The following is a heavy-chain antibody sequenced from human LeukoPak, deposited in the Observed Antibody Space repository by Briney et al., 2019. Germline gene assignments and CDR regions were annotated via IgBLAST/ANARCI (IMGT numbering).Heavy chain of an antibody. V-gene: IGHV3-21*01. CDR3: ARGADNYGYIFDY. CDR1: GFSVDGNY. Sequence: PGGSLRLSCAASGFSVDGNYMTWVRQAPGKGLEWVSSISSSSIYIYYADSVKGRFTISRDNAKNSLYLQMNSLRAEDTAVYYCARGADNYGYIFDYWGQGTLVTVSS. D-gene: IGHD5-18*01. CDR2: ISSSSIYI. J-gene: IGHJ4*02.